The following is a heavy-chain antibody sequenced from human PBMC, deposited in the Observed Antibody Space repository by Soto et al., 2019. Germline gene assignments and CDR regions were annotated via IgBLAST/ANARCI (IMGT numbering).Heavy chain of an antibody. CDR1: GFTFSSYA. V-gene: IGHV3-23*01. D-gene: IGHD2-15*01. J-gene: IGHJ3*02. Sequence: GSLRLSCAASGFTFSSYAMSWVRQAPGKGLEWVSAISGSGGSTYYADSVKGRFTISRDNSKNTLYLQMNSLRAEDTAVYYCAIKSIVVVVAKKGAFDIWGQGTMVTVSS. CDR2: ISGSGGST. CDR3: AIKSIVVVVAKKGAFDI.